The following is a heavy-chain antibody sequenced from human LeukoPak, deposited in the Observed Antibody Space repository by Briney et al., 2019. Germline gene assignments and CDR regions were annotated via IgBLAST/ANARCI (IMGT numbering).Heavy chain of an antibody. V-gene: IGHV4-39*01. CDR2: IYYSGNT. D-gene: IGHD1-26*01. Sequence: SETLSLTCTVSGDSISSSSYYWGWIRQPPGKGLEWIANIYYSGNTYYNPSLESRVTISVDTSKNQFSLNVSSVTAADTAVYYCARHRYSGSYYWLDSWGQGTLVTVSS. CDR1: GDSISSSSYY. CDR3: ARHRYSGSYYWLDS. J-gene: IGHJ5*01.